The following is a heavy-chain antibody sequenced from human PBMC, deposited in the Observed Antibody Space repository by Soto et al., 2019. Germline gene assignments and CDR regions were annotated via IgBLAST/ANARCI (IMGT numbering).Heavy chain of an antibody. CDR1: GFTLSSYG. CDR2: LRSSDNHI. Sequence: GGSLRLSCAASGFTLSSYGMNWVRQAPGKGLEWVAYLRSSDNHINYADSVKGRFTVSSDTAKNSLYLQMNSLRAEDTAVYYYARDYLWASDFWGQGALVTVSS. V-gene: IGHV3-48*01. CDR3: ARDYLWASDF. J-gene: IGHJ4*02. D-gene: IGHD1-26*01.